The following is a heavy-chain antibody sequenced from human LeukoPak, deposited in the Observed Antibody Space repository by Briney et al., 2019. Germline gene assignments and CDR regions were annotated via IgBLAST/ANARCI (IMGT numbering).Heavy chain of an antibody. CDR3: AKHTGGILDY. CDR1: GFTFSSYA. D-gene: IGHD1-14*01. Sequence: GSLRLSCAASGFTFSSYAMSWVRQAPGKGLEWVSGIFIHGDETYHAESVKGRFTTSGDNSKSTLYLQMNSLRADDTAVYYCAKHTGGILDYWGQGTLVTVSS. CDR2: IFIHGDET. J-gene: IGHJ4*02. V-gene: IGHV3-23*01.